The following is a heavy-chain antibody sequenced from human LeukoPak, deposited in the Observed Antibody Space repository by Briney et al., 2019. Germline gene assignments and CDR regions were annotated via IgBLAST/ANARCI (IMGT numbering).Heavy chain of an antibody. V-gene: IGHV3-33*06. CDR1: GFTFSNYG. CDR3: AKYDNSGRAGGY. D-gene: IGHD3-22*01. Sequence: PGGSLRLSCAASGFTFSNYGMHWVRQAPGKGLEWVAVIWYDGSNKYYADSVKGRFTISRDNSRNTQYLQMNSLRAEDTAMYYCAKYDNSGRAGGYWGQGTLVTVSS. CDR2: IWYDGSNK. J-gene: IGHJ4*02.